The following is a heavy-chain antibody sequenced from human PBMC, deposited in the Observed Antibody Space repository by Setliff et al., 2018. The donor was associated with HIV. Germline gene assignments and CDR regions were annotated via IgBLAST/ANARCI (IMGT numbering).Heavy chain of an antibody. CDR1: GYSLTDYY. CDR3: ATGGGYSYGLAKD. V-gene: IGHV1-69*13. Sequence: GASVKVSCKASGYSLTDYYISWVRQAPGQGLEWMGGIIPIFGTANYAQKFQGRVTITADESTSTAYMELSSLRSEDTAVYYCATGGGYSYGLAKDWGQGTLVTVSS. CDR2: IIPIFGTA. J-gene: IGHJ4*02. D-gene: IGHD5-18*01.